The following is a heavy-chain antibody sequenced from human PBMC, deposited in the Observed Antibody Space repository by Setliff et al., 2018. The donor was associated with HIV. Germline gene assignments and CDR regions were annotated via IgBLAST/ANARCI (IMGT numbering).Heavy chain of an antibody. J-gene: IGHJ4*02. CDR1: GFTFDRYW. CDR3: HSGYDSEEQSYFGY. D-gene: IGHD5-12*01. CDR2: VNTDGSSK. V-gene: IGHV3-74*01. Sequence: GGSLRLSCAASGFTFDRYWMHWVRQAPGKGLVWVSRVNTDGSSKTYADSVKDRFTISRDNAKNTLYLQMHDLRAEDTGVYYCHSGYDSEEQSYFGYWGQGTLVTVSS.